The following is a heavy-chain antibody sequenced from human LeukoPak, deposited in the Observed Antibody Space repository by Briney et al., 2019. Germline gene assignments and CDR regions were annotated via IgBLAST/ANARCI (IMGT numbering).Heavy chain of an antibody. D-gene: IGHD3-22*01. CDR2: ISSSSSTI. Sequence: GGSLRLSCAASGITFSSYAMSWVRQAPGKGLEWVSYISSSSSTIYYADSVKGRFTISRDNAKNSLYLQMNSLRAEDTAVYYCARDMGSMIVVGTAAFDYWGQGTLVTVSS. CDR1: GITFSSYA. CDR3: ARDMGSMIVVGTAAFDY. V-gene: IGHV3-48*01. J-gene: IGHJ4*02.